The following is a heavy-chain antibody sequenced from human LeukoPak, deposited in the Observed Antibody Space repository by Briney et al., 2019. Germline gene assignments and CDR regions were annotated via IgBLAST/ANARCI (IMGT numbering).Heavy chain of an antibody. Sequence: SETLSLTCTVSGCSISSYYWSWIRQPPGKGLEWIGYIYYSGSTNYNPSLKSRVTISVDTSKNQFSLKLSSVTAADTAVYYCARSGSYGSSVGFDIWGRGTMVTVSS. CDR3: ARSGSYGSSVGFDI. CDR2: IYYSGST. D-gene: IGHD1-26*01. CDR1: GCSISSYY. V-gene: IGHV4-59*01. J-gene: IGHJ3*02.